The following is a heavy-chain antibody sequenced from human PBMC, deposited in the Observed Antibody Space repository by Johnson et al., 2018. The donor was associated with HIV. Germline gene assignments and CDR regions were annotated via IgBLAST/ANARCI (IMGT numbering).Heavy chain of an antibody. CDR3: ARGDYYDSSGPWVDAFEI. V-gene: IGHV3-74*02. CDR2: INSDGSST. D-gene: IGHD3-22*01. Sequence: VQLVESGGGLVQPGGSLRLSCAASGFTFSNAWMSWVRQAPGKGLEWVGRINSDGSSTTYADSVKGRFTISRDNSKNTLYLQMNSLRAEDTAVYYCARGDYYDSSGPWVDAFEIWGQGTMVTVSS. J-gene: IGHJ3*02. CDR1: GFTFSNAW.